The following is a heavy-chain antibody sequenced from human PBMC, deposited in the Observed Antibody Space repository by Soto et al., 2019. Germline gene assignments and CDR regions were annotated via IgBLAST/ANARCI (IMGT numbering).Heavy chain of an antibody. CDR1: GGTFSSYA. Sequence: QVQLVQSGAEVKKPGSSVKVSCKASGGTFSSYAISWVRQAPGQGLEWMGGIIPIFGTANYAQKFQGRVTITADESTSTAYMELSRLRSEDTAVYYCARSPRYCSSTSCYLTPDYWGQGTLVTVSS. CDR3: ARSPRYCSSTSCYLTPDY. CDR2: IIPIFGTA. V-gene: IGHV1-69*01. J-gene: IGHJ4*02. D-gene: IGHD2-2*01.